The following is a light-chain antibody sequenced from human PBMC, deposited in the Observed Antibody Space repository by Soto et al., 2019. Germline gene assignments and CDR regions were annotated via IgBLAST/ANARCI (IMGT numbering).Light chain of an antibody. Sequence: EIVLTQSPGTLSLSPGERATLSCRASHSVSSSYLAWYQQKPGQAPRLLIYGASSRATGIPDRFSGSGSGTDFTLTISRLEPEDFAVYYCQQYNSYPLTFGGGTKVEIK. CDR3: QQYNSYPLT. V-gene: IGKV3-20*01. J-gene: IGKJ4*01. CDR1: HSVSSSY. CDR2: GAS.